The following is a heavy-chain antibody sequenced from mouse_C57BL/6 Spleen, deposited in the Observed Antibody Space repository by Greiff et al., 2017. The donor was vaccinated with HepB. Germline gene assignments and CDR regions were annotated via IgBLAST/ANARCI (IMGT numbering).Heavy chain of an antibody. Sequence: QVQLQQPGAELVMPGASVKLSCKASGYTFTSYWMHWVKQRPGQGLEWIGEIDPSDSYTTYNQKFKGKSTLTVDKSSSTAYMQLSSLTSEDSAVYYCARIYGSSLYYFDYWGQGTTLTVSS. CDR1: GYTFTSYW. J-gene: IGHJ2*01. D-gene: IGHD1-1*01. V-gene: IGHV1-69*01. CDR2: IDPSDSYT. CDR3: ARIYGSSLYYFDY.